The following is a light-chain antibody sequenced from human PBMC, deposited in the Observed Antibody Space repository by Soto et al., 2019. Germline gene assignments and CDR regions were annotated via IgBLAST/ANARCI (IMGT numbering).Light chain of an antibody. CDR1: QSVSNRY. CDR2: RVS. Sequence: EVVLTQSPCTLSLSPGEGATLSCRASQSVSNRYFAWYQQKPGQAPRLLIYRVSSRATGIPARFSGSGSGTDFTLTISSLEPEDFAVYYCQQRSNWLTFGQGTRLEIK. V-gene: IGKV3D-20*02. CDR3: QQRSNWLT. J-gene: IGKJ5*01.